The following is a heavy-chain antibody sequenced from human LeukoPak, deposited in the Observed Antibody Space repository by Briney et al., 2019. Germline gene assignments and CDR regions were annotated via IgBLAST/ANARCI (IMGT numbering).Heavy chain of an antibody. CDR2: INSGGTT. J-gene: IGHJ4*02. V-gene: IGHV3-53*01. Sequence: PGGSLRLSCVASGFTVSINYMSWVRQTPGQGLEWVSVINSGGTTHYADSVKGRFTISRDNSKNTLYLQMNSLRAEDTAVYYCARDLYYYGSGSDNFLYYWGQGTLVTVSS. D-gene: IGHD3-10*01. CDR1: GFTVSINY. CDR3: ARDLYYYGSGSDNFLYY.